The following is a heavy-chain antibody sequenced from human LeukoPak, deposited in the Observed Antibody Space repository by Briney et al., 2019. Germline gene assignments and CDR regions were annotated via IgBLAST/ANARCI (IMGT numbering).Heavy chain of an antibody. Sequence: ASVKVSCKASGYTFTSYDINWVRQATGQGLEWMGWMNPNSGNTGYAQKFQGRVTITRNTSISTAYMELSSLRSEDTAVYYCARGPGYCSGGSCYRSYEYYYYYYMDVWGKGTTATVSS. J-gene: IGHJ6*03. D-gene: IGHD2-15*01. V-gene: IGHV1-8*03. CDR3: ARGPGYCSGGSCYRSYEYYYYYYMDV. CDR2: MNPNSGNT. CDR1: GYTFTSYD.